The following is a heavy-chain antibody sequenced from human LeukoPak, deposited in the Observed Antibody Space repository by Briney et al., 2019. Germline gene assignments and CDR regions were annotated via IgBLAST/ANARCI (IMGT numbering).Heavy chain of an antibody. J-gene: IGHJ6*03. CDR1: GYTFTNYD. CDR3: ARVPGYYGSGYCYYYYYMDV. V-gene: IGHV1-8*01. CDR2: MNPNNGNA. Sequence: ASVRVSCKASGYTFTNYDINWVRQATGQGLEWMRWMNPNNGNAGYAQKFQDKVTMTRDTSISTAYMELSSLRSEDTAVYYCARVPGYYGSGYCYYYYYMDVWGKGTTVTVSS. D-gene: IGHD3-10*01.